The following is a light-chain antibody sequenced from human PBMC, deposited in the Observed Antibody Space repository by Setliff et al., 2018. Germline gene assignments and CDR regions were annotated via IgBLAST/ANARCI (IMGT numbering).Light chain of an antibody. CDR2: DVS. CDR3: SSYSSSNIPVV. CDR1: DSDVGGFNL. Sequence: QSALAQPASVSGSPGQSITISCTGTDSDVGGFNLVSWYQQHPGKAPKFVIYDVSNRPSGVSNRFSGSKSGNTASLTISGLQAEDEADYYCSSYSSSNIPVVFGTGTKVTVL. V-gene: IGLV2-14*03. J-gene: IGLJ1*01.